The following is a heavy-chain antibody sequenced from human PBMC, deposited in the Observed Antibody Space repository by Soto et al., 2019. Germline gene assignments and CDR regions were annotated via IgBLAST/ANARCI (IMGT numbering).Heavy chain of an antibody. CDR2: MNPNSGNT. J-gene: IGHJ3*02. CDR3: ARVGFDYVWGSYRVRVAFDI. Sequence: GASVKVSCKASGYTFTSYDINWVRQATGQGLEWMGWMNPNSGNTGYAQKFQGRVTMTRNTSISTAYMELSSLRSEDTAVYYCARVGFDYVWGSYRVRVAFDIWGQGTMVTVSS. CDR1: GYTFTSYD. D-gene: IGHD3-16*02. V-gene: IGHV1-8*01.